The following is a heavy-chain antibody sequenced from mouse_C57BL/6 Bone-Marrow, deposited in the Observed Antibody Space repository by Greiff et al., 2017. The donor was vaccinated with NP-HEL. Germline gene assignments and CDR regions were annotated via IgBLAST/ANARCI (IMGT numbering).Heavy chain of an antibody. J-gene: IGHJ4*01. CDR2: IYPRDGST. CDR3: ASEGYYYGSSYLYYYAMDY. Sequence: QVQLQQSDAELVKPGASVKISCKVSGYTFTDHTIHWMKQRPEQGLEWIGYIYPRDGSTKYNEKFKGKATLTADKSSSTAYMQLNSLTSEDSAVYVCASEGYYYGSSYLYYYAMDYWGQGTSVTVAS. D-gene: IGHD1-1*01. CDR1: GYTFTDHT. V-gene: IGHV1-78*01.